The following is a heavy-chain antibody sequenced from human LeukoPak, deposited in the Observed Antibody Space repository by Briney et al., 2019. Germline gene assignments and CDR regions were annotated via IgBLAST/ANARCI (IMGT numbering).Heavy chain of an antibody. CDR1: GFTFSDYY. D-gene: IGHD6-13*01. Sequence: TGGSLRLSCAASGFTFSDYYMSWIRQAPGKGLEWVSYISSSGSTIFYADSVKGRFTISRDNAKNSLYLQMNSLRAEDTAVYYCATTLTESLGSSWHWYFDLWGRGTLVTVSS. CDR3: ATTLTESLGSSWHWYFDL. CDR2: ISSSGSTI. V-gene: IGHV3-11*01. J-gene: IGHJ2*01.